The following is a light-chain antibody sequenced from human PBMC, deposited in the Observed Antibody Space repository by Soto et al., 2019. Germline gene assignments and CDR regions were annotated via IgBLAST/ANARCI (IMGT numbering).Light chain of an antibody. J-gene: IGKJ1*01. CDR1: QSVGIN. CDR3: QQYHKWRT. CDR2: GAS. V-gene: IGKV3-15*01. Sequence: EIVMTQSPATLSVSPGERATLSCRARQSVGINLAWYQHKPGQAPRLLIYGASTRATDIPARISGSGSGTEFTLTISSLQSEDFAVYYCQQYHKWRTFGQGTKVDI.